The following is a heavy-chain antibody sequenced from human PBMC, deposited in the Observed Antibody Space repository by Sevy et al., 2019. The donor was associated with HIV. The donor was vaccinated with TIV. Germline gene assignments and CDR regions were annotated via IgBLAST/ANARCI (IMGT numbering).Heavy chain of an antibody. CDR1: GFTFTTYA. CDR2: ITGSGGAS. Sequence: GGSLRLSCAASGFTFTTYAMTWVRQGPRKGLEWVSRITGSGGASYYADSVKGRFTTSSYSSRNIVSLQMNGLRVEDTAVYYCVKARFVWSGWAGIFDYWGQGAMVTVSS. J-gene: IGHJ4*02. CDR3: VKARFVWSGWAGIFDY. V-gene: IGHV3-23*01. D-gene: IGHD6-25*01.